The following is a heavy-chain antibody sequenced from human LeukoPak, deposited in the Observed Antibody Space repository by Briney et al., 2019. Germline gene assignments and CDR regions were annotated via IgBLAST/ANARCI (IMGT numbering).Heavy chain of an antibody. CDR3: TRSVRYYSHYFMDV. Sequence: PSETLSLTCVVSGYSITTAHYWGWTRQPPGKGLEWIGSIYHSGSTHYNPSLKSRVTMSIDTSKSQFSPDLNSVIAADTAVYYCTRSVRYYSHYFMDVWGKGITVTVSS. D-gene: IGHD3-10*02. J-gene: IGHJ6*03. V-gene: IGHV4-38-2*01. CDR2: IYHSGST. CDR1: GYSITTAHY.